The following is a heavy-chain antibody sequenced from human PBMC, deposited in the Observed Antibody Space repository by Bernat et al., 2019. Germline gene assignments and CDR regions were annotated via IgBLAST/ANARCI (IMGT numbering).Heavy chain of an antibody. CDR2: ISYDGSNK. CDR1: GFTFSSYA. V-gene: IGHV3-30-3*01. Sequence: QMQLVESGGGVVQPGRSLRLSCAASGFTFSSYAMHWVRQAPGKGLEWVAVISYDGSNKYYADSVKGRFTISRDNSKNTLYLQMNSLRAEDTAVYYCARDSGSWSDWYFDLWGRGTLVTVSS. CDR3: ARDSGSWSDWYFDL. J-gene: IGHJ2*01. D-gene: IGHD6-13*01.